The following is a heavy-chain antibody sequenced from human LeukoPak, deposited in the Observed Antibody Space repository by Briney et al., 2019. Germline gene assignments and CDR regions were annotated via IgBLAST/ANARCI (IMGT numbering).Heavy chain of an antibody. D-gene: IGHD3-9*01. CDR2: IYHSGST. J-gene: IGHJ4*02. Sequence: SETLSLTCTVSGYSISSGYYWGWIRQPPGKGLEWIGSIYHSGSTYYNPSLKSRVTISVDTSKNQFSLKLSSVTAADTAVYYCARGLRYFDWLDYFDYWGQGTLVTVSS. CDR1: GYSISSGYY. V-gene: IGHV4-38-2*02. CDR3: ARGLRYFDWLDYFDY.